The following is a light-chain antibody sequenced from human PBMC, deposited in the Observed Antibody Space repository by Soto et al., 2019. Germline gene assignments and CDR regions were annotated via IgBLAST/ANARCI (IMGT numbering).Light chain of an antibody. V-gene: IGLV2-14*01. J-gene: IGLJ1*01. CDR1: SSDVGGYNY. Sequence: QSALTQPASVSGSPGQSITISCTGTSSDVGGYNYVSWYQQHPGKVPKLMIYDVSNRPSGVSNRFSGSKSGNTASLTISGLQAEDEADYYCSSYTSSSTLYVFGTGTKSPS. CDR3: SSYTSSSTLYV. CDR2: DVS.